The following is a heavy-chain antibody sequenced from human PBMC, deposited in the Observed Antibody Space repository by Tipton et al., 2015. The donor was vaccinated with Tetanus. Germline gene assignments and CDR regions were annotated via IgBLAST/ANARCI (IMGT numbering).Heavy chain of an antibody. V-gene: IGHV4-30-4*01. CDR3: ARIHDFWSGYFDF. D-gene: IGHD3-3*01. Sequence: TLSLTCSVSGASIRSDDHYWSWIRQTPGKGLEWIGYISHSGTTNYNPSLQSRLSISLDTSKGQFSLRLTSVTAADAAVYYCARIHDFWSGYFDFWGQGTLVSVSS. CDR2: ISHSGTT. CDR1: GASIRSDDHY. J-gene: IGHJ4*02.